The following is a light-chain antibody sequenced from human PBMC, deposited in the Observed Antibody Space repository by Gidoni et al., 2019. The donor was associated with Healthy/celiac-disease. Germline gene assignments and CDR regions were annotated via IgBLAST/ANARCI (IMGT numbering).Light chain of an antibody. CDR1: SSDVGGYNY. CDR3: SSYAGSKGVV. V-gene: IGLV2-8*01. Sequence: QSALTQPPSASGSPGQSVTISCTGTSSDVGGYNYVSWYQQHPGKAPQLMIYEVSKRPSGVPDRFSGSKSGNTASLTVSGLQAEDEADYYCSSYAGSKGVVFGGGTKLTVL. CDR2: EVS. J-gene: IGLJ2*01.